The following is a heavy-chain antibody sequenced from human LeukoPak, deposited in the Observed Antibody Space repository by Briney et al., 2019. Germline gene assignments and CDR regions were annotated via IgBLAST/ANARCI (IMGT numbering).Heavy chain of an antibody. CDR2: IKEDGSEK. CDR1: GFSLSNSW. J-gene: IGHJ6*02. V-gene: IGHV3-7*01. Sequence: PGGSLRLSCAPSGFSLSNSWMSWVRQAPGKGLKWVANIKEDGSEKYYVDSVKGRFTISRDNAKNSLYLQMNSLRVEDAAVYYCARAHLVQGVIRNYYYGMDVWGQGTTVTVSS. CDR3: ARAHLVQGVIRNYYYGMDV. D-gene: IGHD3-10*01.